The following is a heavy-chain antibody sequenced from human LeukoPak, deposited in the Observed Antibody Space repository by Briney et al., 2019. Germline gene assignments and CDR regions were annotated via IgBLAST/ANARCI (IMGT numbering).Heavy chain of an antibody. CDR3: XXXXXXXXLDS. CDR2: IWYDGIEE. V-gene: IGHV3-33*03. Sequence: PGASLRLSCAASGFTFSTHGRHWVRQSPGKGLEGVALIWYDGIEEQYGQSVKVRFTISRDNSANTLYLQINILIFEHTFVYCXXXXXXXXXLDSWGXXTXVIVSS. CDR1: GFTFSTHG. J-gene: IGHJ5*01.